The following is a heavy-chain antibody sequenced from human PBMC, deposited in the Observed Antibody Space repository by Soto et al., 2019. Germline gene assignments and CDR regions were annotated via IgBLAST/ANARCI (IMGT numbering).Heavy chain of an antibody. V-gene: IGHV3-48*01. CDR3: ARDRNWGFDY. CDR1: GFSFSVYS. D-gene: IGHD7-27*01. Sequence: EVQLVESGGGLVQPGESLRLSCVASGFSFSVYSMNWVRQAPGKGLEWISYIRNTPSTIYYADSVKGRFTISTDSDKKSLYLQMDSLRTEDTAVYYCARDRNWGFDYWGQGALVTVSS. J-gene: IGHJ4*02. CDR2: IRNTPSTI.